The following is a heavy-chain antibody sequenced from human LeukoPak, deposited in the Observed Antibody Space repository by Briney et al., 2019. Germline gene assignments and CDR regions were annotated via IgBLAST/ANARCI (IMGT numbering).Heavy chain of an antibody. CDR3: AKSRGYSASSLFDY. J-gene: IGHJ4*02. Sequence: GGSLRLSCAASGFSFSGEAMSWVRQAPGRGLEWVSSVRERSPSPTYADSVKGRFTVSRDKSKSTLFLQMNNLRVEDTAVYCCAKSRGYSASSLFDYWGQGTLVTVSS. CDR1: GFSFSGEA. V-gene: IGHV3-23*01. D-gene: IGHD6-13*01. CDR2: VRERSPSP.